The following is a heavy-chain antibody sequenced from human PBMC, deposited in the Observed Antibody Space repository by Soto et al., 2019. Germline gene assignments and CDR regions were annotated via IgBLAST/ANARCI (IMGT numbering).Heavy chain of an antibody. CDR3: ARERVPGAFVGCFDP. J-gene: IGHJ5*02. V-gene: IGHV3-30-3*01. CDR1: GFDFSNYA. Sequence: GGSLRLSCAASGFDFSNYAIYWVRQAPGKGLEWVAVISFDGSNKYYPDSVKGRFTISRDNSKNTLYLQMNSLRPEDTAVYYCARERVPGAFVGCFDPWGQGTLVTVSS. D-gene: IGHD2-2*01. CDR2: ISFDGSNK.